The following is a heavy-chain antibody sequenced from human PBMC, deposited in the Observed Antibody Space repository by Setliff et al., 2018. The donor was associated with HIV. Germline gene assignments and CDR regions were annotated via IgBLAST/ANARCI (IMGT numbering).Heavy chain of an antibody. CDR1: GDSISSGSYY. CDR3: ASYDILTGYYGHCFDY. V-gene: IGHV4-61*09. Sequence: SETLSLTCSVSGDSISSGSYYWNWIRQPAGKGLEWIGHIYSSGSTNYNPSLKSRVTISVDTSKNQFSLKLSSVTAADTAVYYCASYDILTGYYGHCFDYWGQGTLVTVSS. J-gene: IGHJ4*02. D-gene: IGHD3-9*01. CDR2: IYSSGST.